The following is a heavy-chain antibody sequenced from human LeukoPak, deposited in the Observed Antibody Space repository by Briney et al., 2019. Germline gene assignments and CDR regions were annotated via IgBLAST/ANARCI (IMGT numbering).Heavy chain of an antibody. CDR3: ARVYETNGYLY. D-gene: IGHD3-22*01. CDR1: EFTVSGNY. V-gene: IGHV3-53*01. Sequence: GGSLRLSCVASEFTVSGNYMSWVRQAPGKGLEWVSVIYSSGTTYYADSVKGRFTISRDNAMNSLYLQMNSLRAEDTAVYYCARVYETNGYLYWGQGSLVTVSS. J-gene: IGHJ4*02. CDR2: IYSSGTT.